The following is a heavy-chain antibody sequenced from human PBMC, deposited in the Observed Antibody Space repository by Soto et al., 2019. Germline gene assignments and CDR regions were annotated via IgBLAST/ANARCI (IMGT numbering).Heavy chain of an antibody. CDR3: VRVGSTDHDRAGLD. J-gene: IGHJ4*02. V-gene: IGHV1-18*01. CDR1: GYTFTNFG. Sequence: QVQLVQSGAEVKKPGASVKVSCKTSGYTFTNFGISWVRQAPGQGFEWLGWISTYNGRTYYAHKFQGRVTMTRDTSTNTAYMELRNLSSDDTALFYCVRVGSTDHDRAGLDWGRGPLVTVSS. D-gene: IGHD1-26*01. CDR2: ISTYNGRT.